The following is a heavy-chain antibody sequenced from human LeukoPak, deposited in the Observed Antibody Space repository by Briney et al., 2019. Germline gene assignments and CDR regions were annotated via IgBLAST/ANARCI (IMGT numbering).Heavy chain of an antibody. J-gene: IGHJ4*02. D-gene: IGHD3-10*01. CDR3: ARDRNGSGSYYKGIDY. Sequence: GESLKISCAASGFTFSSYSMNWVRQAPGKGLEWVSSISSSSSYIYYADSVKGRFTTSRDNAKNSLYLQMNSLRAEDTAVYYCARDRNGSGSYYKGIDYWGQGTLVTVSS. CDR2: ISSSSSYI. V-gene: IGHV3-21*01. CDR1: GFTFSSYS.